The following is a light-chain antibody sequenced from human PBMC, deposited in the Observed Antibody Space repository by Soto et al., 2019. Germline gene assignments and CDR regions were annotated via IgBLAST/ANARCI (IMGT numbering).Light chain of an antibody. Sequence: IVLTQSPGTLSLSPGERTTLSCRASQTVSRNLAWYQQRPGQAPRLLIYDISNRATGIPDRFSGGGSGTDFTLTISRLEPEDFAVYYCQQFSSYPLTFGGGTKVDIK. CDR1: QTVSRN. V-gene: IGKV3-20*01. CDR3: QQFSSYPLT. J-gene: IGKJ4*01. CDR2: DIS.